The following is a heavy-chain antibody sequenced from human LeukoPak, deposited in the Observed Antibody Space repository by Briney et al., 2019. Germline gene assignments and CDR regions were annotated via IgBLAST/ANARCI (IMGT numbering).Heavy chain of an antibody. CDR1: GGSISSGFYY. Sequence: PSETLSLTCTVSGGSISSGFYYWSWIRQHPGKGLEWIGYIYYSGTTYYNPSLKSRLSIPLDASKSQFSLKLSSVTAADTAVYYCVRGPYGRFDYWGQGTLVTDSS. V-gene: IGHV4-31*03. CDR3: VRGPYGRFDY. D-gene: IGHD3-16*01. CDR2: IYYSGTT. J-gene: IGHJ4*02.